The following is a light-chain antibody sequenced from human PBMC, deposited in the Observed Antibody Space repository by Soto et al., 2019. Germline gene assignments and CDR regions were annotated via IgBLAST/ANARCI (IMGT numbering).Light chain of an antibody. V-gene: IGLV2-14*01. CDR1: SSDVGGYDY. CDR3: SSYSISTAYL. CDR2: EVS. J-gene: IGLJ1*01. Sequence: QSVLTQPASVSGSPGQSITISCTGTSSDVGGYDYVSWYQIHPGKAPKLMVFEVSNRPSGVSYRVSGSKSGNTASLTTSGLQAEDEADYFCSSYSISTAYLCATGTKVTV.